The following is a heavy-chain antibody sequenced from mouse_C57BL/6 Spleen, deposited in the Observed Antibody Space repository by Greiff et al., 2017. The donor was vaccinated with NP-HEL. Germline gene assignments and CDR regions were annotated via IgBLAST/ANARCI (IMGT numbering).Heavy chain of an antibody. V-gene: IGHV1-82*01. CDR2: IYPGDGDT. Sequence: QVQLQQSGPELVKPGASVKISCKASGYAFSSSWMNWVQQRPGKGLEWIGRIYPGDGDTNYNGQFKGKATLTADKSSSTAYMQLSSLTSEDSAVYFWARAEYDYNWFANWGQGTLVTVSA. CDR3: ARAEYDYNWFAN. D-gene: IGHD2-4*01. J-gene: IGHJ3*01. CDR1: GYAFSSSW.